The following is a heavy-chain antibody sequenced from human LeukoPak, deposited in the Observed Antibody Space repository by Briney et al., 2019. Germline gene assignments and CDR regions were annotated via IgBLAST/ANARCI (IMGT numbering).Heavy chain of an antibody. V-gene: IGHV3-23*01. CDR1: GFTFNNYA. CDR3: AKDFEGYSSSWYYFDY. Sequence: GGSLRLSXAASGFTFNNYAMSWVRQAPGKGLEWVSTISGSGGRTYYADSVKGRFTISRDNSKNTLYLQMNSLRAEDTAIYYCAKDFEGYSSSWYYFDYWGQGTLVTVSS. D-gene: IGHD6-13*01. CDR2: ISGSGGRT. J-gene: IGHJ4*02.